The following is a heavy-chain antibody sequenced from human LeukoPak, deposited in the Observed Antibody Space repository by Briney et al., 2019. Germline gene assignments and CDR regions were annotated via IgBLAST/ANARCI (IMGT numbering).Heavy chain of an antibody. D-gene: IGHD6-13*01. Sequence: ASVKVSCKASGGTFSSYAISWVQQAPGQGLEWMGRIIPIFGTANYAQKFQGRVTITTDESTSTAYMELSSLRSEDTAVYYCARDKAQQLAYYYYYYMDVWGKGTTVTVSS. CDR1: GGTFSSYA. J-gene: IGHJ6*03. CDR2: IIPIFGTA. V-gene: IGHV1-69*05. CDR3: ARDKAQQLAYYYYYYMDV.